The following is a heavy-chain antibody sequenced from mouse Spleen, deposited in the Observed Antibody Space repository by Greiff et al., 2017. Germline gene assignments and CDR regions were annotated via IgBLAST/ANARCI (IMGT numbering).Heavy chain of an antibody. CDR2: ISYSGST. J-gene: IGHJ3*01. CDR3: ARYTPLYGNPFAY. D-gene: IGHD2-1*01. CDR1: GDSITSGY. Sequence: VQLKQSGPSLVKPSQTLSLTCSVTGDSITSGYWNWIRKFPGNKLEYMGYISYSGSTYYNPSLKSRISITRDTSKNQYYLQLNSVTTEDTATYYCARYTPLYGNPFAYWGQGTLVTFSA. V-gene: IGHV3-8*02.